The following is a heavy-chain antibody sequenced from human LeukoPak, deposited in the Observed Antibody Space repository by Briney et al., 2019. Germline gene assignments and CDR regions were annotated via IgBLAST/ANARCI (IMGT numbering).Heavy chain of an antibody. D-gene: IGHD2-15*01. J-gene: IGHJ4*02. CDR2: VSDTGGTI. Sequence: GGSLSLSCAASGFTFSTYEMNWVRQAPGKGLEWVSYVSDTGGTIYYADSVKGRFTISRDNAKNSLYLQMNSLRAEDTAVYYCARGYCSGGSCFDYWGQGTLVTVSS. CDR1: GFTFSTYE. CDR3: ARGYCSGGSCFDY. V-gene: IGHV3-48*03.